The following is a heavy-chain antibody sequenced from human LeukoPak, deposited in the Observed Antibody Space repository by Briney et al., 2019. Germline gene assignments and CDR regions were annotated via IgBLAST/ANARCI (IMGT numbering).Heavy chain of an antibody. J-gene: IGHJ3*02. CDR2: LYAGGST. CDR1: GFNVSRAY. CDR3: AKEGPDDFWSGHASAFDI. Sequence: PGGTLRLSCAASGFNVSRAYMSWVRRAPGKGLEWVSVLYAGGSTYYADSVKGRFTISRDNSKNPLYLQIDSLRAEDTAVDYCAKEGPDDFWSGHASAFDIWGQGTKVTVSS. V-gene: IGHV3-53*01. D-gene: IGHD3-3*01.